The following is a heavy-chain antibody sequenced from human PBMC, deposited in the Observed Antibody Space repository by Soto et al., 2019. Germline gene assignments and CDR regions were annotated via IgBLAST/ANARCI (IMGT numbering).Heavy chain of an antibody. Sequence: GGSLRLSCAASGFTFSSYGMHWVRQAPGKGLEWVAVISYDGSNKYYADSVKGRFTISRDNSKNTLYLQMNSLRAEDTAVYYCAKDVQQLDYYYYCMDVWGQGTTVTVSS. V-gene: IGHV3-30*18. J-gene: IGHJ6*02. D-gene: IGHD6-13*01. CDR3: AKDVQQLDYYYYCMDV. CDR2: ISYDGSNK. CDR1: GFTFSSYG.